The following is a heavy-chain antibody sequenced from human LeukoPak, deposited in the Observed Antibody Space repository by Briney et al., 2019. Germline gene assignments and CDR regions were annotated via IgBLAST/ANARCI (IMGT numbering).Heavy chain of an antibody. CDR2: IYPDDSNT. V-gene: IGHV5-51*01. CDR1: GYIFPHYW. J-gene: IGHJ4*02. Sequence: GESLKISCTVSGYIFPHYWIGWARQMPGKGLEWMGIIYPDDSNTIYSPSFQGQVTISADKSSNTAYLQWSSLRASDTAIYFCARRSGSLDDFDYWGQGTLVTVSS. D-gene: IGHD6-19*01. CDR3: ARRSGSLDDFDY.